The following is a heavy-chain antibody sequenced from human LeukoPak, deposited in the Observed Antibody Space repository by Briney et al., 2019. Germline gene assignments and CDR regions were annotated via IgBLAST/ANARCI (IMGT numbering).Heavy chain of an antibody. CDR2: INPNSGGT. CDR3: ARPYYDWSNEFYP. D-gene: IGHD3-22*01. CDR1: GYTFTGYY. V-gene: IGHV1-2*06. J-gene: IGHJ5*02. Sequence: GASVKVSCKASGYTFTGYYMHWVRQAPGQGLEWMGRINPNSGGTNYAQKFLGRVTMTRYTSISTAYMELSRLRSDDTAVYYCARPYYDWSNEFYPWGQGTLVTVSS.